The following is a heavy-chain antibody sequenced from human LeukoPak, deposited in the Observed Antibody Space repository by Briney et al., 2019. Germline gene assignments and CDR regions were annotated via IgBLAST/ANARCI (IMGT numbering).Heavy chain of an antibody. V-gene: IGHV2-70*11. J-gene: IGHJ6*02. CDR3: ARAVAGAYYDGMDV. Sequence: YGPALVKPTQTLTLTCTFSEFSLSPSGMCVSLIRQPPGQALGWLARIDWDDDKYYSTSLKTRLTISKDTSKNQVVLTMTNMDPVDTATYYCARAVAGAYYDGMDVWGQGTTVTVSS. D-gene: IGHD6-19*01. CDR1: EFSLSPSGMC. CDR2: IDWDDDK.